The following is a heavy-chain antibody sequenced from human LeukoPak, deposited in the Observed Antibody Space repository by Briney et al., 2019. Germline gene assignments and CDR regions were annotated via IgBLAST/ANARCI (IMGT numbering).Heavy chain of an antibody. CDR3: ATGQGSYNAFDY. Sequence: GGSLRLSCAASGVTFSSYEMNWVRQAPGKGLEWVSYISSSGSTIYYADSVKGRFTISRDNAKNSLYLQMSSLRAEDTAVYYCATGQGSYNAFDYWGQGTLVTVSS. CDR1: GVTFSSYE. D-gene: IGHD1-26*01. J-gene: IGHJ4*02. V-gene: IGHV3-48*03. CDR2: ISSSGSTI.